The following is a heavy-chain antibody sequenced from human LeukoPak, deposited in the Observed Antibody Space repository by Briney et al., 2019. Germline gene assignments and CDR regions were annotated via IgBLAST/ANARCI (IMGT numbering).Heavy chain of an antibody. D-gene: IGHD3-10*01. CDR3: ARDEVRGVPYYYYGMDV. CDR2: ISAYNGNT. CDR1: GYTFTSYG. J-gene: IGHJ6*04. Sequence: GASVKVSCKASGYTFTSYGISWVRQAPGRGLEWMGWISAYNGNTNYAQKLQGRVTMTTDTSTSTAYMELRSLRSDDTAVYYCARDEVRGVPYYYYGMDVWGKGTTVTVSS. V-gene: IGHV1-18*04.